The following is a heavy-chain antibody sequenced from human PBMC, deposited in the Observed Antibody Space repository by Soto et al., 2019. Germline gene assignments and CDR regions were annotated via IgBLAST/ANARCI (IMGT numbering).Heavy chain of an antibody. CDR3: ASKLKTTYDFWSGYSEYYFDY. CDR1: GGTFSSYA. Sequence: GASVKVSCKASGGTFSSYAISWVRQAPGQGLEWTGGIIPIFGTANYAQKFQGRVTITADKSTSTAYMELSSLRSEDTAVYYCASKLKTTYDFWSGYSEYYFDYWGQGTLVTVSS. D-gene: IGHD3-3*01. V-gene: IGHV1-69*06. CDR2: IIPIFGTA. J-gene: IGHJ4*02.